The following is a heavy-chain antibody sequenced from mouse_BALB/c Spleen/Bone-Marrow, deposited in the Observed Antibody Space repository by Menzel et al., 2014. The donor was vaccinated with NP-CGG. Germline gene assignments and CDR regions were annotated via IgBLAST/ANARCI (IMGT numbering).Heavy chain of an antibody. Sequence: DVHLVESGGGLVKPGGSLKLSCAASGFTFSDYYMSWVRQTPEKRLEWVATISDDGGNTYYRDSVKGRFTISRDNAKNKLNLQMSSLKSEDTATYHCARETGPRAMDYWGQGTSVTVSS. V-gene: IGHV5-4*02. CDR3: ARETGPRAMDY. J-gene: IGHJ4*01. D-gene: IGHD4-1*01. CDR1: GFTFSDYY. CDR2: ISDDGGNT.